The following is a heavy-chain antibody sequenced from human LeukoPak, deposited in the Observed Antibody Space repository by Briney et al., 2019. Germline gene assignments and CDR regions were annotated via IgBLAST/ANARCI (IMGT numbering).Heavy chain of an antibody. J-gene: IGHJ3*02. V-gene: IGHV1-8*01. D-gene: IGHD4-11*01. CDR2: MNPKTGNT. Sequence: ASVKVSCKASGYTFTNFDINWVRQATGQGHEWMGWMNPKTGNTGSAQKLQGRVTITGNTSISTAYMELSSLRSEDTAVYYCVRIDYSNAFDIWGQGTMVTVSS. CDR1: GYTFTNFD. CDR3: VRIDYSNAFDI.